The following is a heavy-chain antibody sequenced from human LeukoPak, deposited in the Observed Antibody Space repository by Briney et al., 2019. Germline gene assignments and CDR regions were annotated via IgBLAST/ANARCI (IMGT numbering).Heavy chain of an antibody. J-gene: IGHJ6*03. Sequence: GESLKISCKGSGYSLTSYWIGWVRQMPGKGLEWMGIIYPGDSDTRYSPSFQGQVTISADKSISTAYLQWSSLKASDTAMYYCARHSIDGYYYYYMDVWGKGTTVTVSS. V-gene: IGHV5-51*01. D-gene: IGHD2-15*01. CDR2: IYPGDSDT. CDR3: ARHSIDGYYYYYMDV. CDR1: GYSLTSYW.